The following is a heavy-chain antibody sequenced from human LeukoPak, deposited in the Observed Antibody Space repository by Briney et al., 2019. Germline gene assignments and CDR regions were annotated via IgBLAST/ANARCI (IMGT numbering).Heavy chain of an antibody. CDR3: ARVDPAXXGFDY. D-gene: IGHD3/OR15-3a*01. Sequence: TSQTLSLTCTVSGGSISSGDYYWSWIRQPPGKGLEWIGYIYYSGSTYYNPSLKSRVTISVDTSKNQFSLKLSSVTAADTALYYCARVDPAXXGFDYWGQXTLVXXSS. CDR1: GGSISSGDYY. V-gene: IGHV4-30-4*08. CDR2: IYYSGST. J-gene: IGHJ4*02.